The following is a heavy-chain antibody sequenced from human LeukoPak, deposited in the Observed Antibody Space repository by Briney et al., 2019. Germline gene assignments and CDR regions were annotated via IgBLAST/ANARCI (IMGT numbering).Heavy chain of an antibody. J-gene: IGHJ4*02. Sequence: GASVKVSCTASGYPFISYPITWVRQVPGQGLEWMGWISNYNGNTKSARKFQGRVTMTTGTSTNTAYMELRSLTSDDTAMYYCARVRDSGYDGNDYWGQGTLVTVSS. V-gene: IGHV1-18*04. CDR1: GYPFISYP. CDR3: ARVRDSGYDGNDY. D-gene: IGHD5-12*01. CDR2: ISNYNGNT.